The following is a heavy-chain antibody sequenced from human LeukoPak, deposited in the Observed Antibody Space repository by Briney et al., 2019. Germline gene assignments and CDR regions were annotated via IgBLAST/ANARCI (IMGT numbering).Heavy chain of an antibody. CDR1: GFTFSSYW. CDR2: INSDGSST. Sequence: PGGSLRLSCAASGFTFSSYWMHWVRQAPGKGLVWVSRINSDGSSTSYADSVKGRFTISRDNAKNTLYLQMNSLRAEDTAVYYCARENRIAAAGSIPYFDYWGQGTLVTVSS. J-gene: IGHJ4*02. CDR3: ARENRIAAAGSIPYFDY. D-gene: IGHD6-13*01. V-gene: IGHV3-74*01.